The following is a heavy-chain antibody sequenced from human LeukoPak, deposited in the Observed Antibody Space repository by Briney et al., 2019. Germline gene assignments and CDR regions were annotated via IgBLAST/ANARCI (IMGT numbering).Heavy chain of an antibody. CDR2: IFYSGST. CDR1: SGSISTSNYY. V-gene: IGHV4-39*07. CDR3: ARRSRYYYGSGSYYNV. J-gene: IGHJ4*02. Sequence: SETLSLTCTVSSGSISTSNYYWDWVRQPPGKALEWIGNIFYSGSTYYSPSLKSRVTISLDTSRNQFSLKLNSVTAADTAVYYCARRSRYYYGSGSYYNVWGQGTLVTVSS. D-gene: IGHD3-10*01.